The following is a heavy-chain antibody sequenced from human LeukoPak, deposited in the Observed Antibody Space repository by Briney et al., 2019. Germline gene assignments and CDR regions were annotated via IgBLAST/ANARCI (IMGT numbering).Heavy chain of an antibody. D-gene: IGHD6-13*01. CDR2: IYYSGNT. J-gene: IGHJ3*02. Sequence: PSETLSLTCTVSGGSISSSSCYWGWIRQPPGKGLEWIGSIYYSGNTYYNPSLKSRVTISVDTSKNQFSLKLSSVTAADTAVYYCARTNSSSWYSLPFDAFDIWGQGTMVTVSS. V-gene: IGHV4-39*01. CDR1: GGSISSSSCY. CDR3: ARTNSSSWYSLPFDAFDI.